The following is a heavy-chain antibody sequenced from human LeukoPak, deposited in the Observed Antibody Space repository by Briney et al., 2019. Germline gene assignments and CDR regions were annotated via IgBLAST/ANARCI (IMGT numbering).Heavy chain of an antibody. Sequence: SETLSLTCAVYGGSFSGYCWSWIRQSPGKGLEWIGEINHSGNTNYNPSLKCRLTMSVDTSKNQFSLKLSSVTAADTAVHYCARGYDILTGISNWFDPWGQGTLVTVSS. CDR2: INHSGNT. J-gene: IGHJ5*02. V-gene: IGHV4-34*01. CDR1: GGSFSGYC. D-gene: IGHD3-9*01. CDR3: ARGYDILTGISNWFDP.